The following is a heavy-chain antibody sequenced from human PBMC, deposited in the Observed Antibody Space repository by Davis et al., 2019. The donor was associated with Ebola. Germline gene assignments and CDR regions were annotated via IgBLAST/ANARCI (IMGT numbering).Heavy chain of an antibody. J-gene: IGHJ4*02. V-gene: IGHV3-43*02. D-gene: IGHD1-26*01. CDR2: INGDRGRI. CDR3: AKAKFSGSALIGH. CDR1: GFTFGDYT. Sequence: GESLKISCATSGFTFGDYTMHWVRQAPGKGLEWVSFINGDRGRIDYADSVKGRFTISGDNSKNSLYLQMNNLTTEDTALYYCAKAKFSGSALIGHWGQGTLVTVSS.